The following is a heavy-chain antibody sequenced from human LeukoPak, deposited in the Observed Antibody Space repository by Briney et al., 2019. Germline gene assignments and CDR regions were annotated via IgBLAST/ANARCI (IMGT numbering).Heavy chain of an antibody. Sequence: ASVKVSCKASGYTFTSYDINWVRQATGRGLEWMGWMNPNSGNTGYAQKFQGRVTITRNTSISTAYMELSSLRSEDTAVYYCARSVSSIAARRLLLDYWGQGTLVTVSS. J-gene: IGHJ4*02. D-gene: IGHD6-6*01. CDR1: GYTFTSYD. CDR2: MNPNSGNT. V-gene: IGHV1-8*03. CDR3: ARSVSSIAARRLLLDY.